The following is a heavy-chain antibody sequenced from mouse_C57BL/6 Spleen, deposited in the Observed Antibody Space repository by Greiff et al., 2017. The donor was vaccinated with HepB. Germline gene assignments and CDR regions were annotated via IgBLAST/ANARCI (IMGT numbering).Heavy chain of an antibody. V-gene: IGHV1-69*01. D-gene: IGHD1-1*01. CDR1: GYTFTSYW. CDR3: ARLLRGAY. Sequence: QVQLQQPGAELVMPGASVKLSCKASGYTFTSYWMHWVKQRPGQGLEWIGEIDPSDSYTNYNQKFKGKSTLTVDKSSSTAYMQLSSLTSEDSAVYYCARLLRGAYWGQGTLVTVSA. CDR2: IDPSDSYT. J-gene: IGHJ3*01.